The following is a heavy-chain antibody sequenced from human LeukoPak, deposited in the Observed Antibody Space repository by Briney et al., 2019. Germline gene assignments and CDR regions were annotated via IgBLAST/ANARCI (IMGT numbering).Heavy chain of an antibody. CDR2: INGDGRYI. CDR3: VRVWGHSGYDYFPFDY. Sequence: PGRSLRLSCAASGFTSSTYTMNWVRQAPGKGLEWVSSINGDGRYIYYADSMKGRFTISRDNAKNSLYLQMNSLRAEDTAMYYCVRVWGHSGYDYFPFDYWGQGTLVTVSS. V-gene: IGHV3-21*01. J-gene: IGHJ4*02. CDR1: GFTSSTYT. D-gene: IGHD5-12*01.